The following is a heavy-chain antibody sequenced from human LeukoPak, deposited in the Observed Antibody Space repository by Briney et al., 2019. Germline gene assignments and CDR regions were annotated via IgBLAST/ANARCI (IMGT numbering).Heavy chain of an antibody. D-gene: IGHD6-13*01. Sequence: GGSLRLSCAASGFTFSSYSMNWVRHAPGRGLEWVSSISSSSSYIYYADSVKGRFTISRDNAKNSLYLQMNSLRAEGTAVYYCARKVSSSWYYFDYWGQGTLVTVSS. V-gene: IGHV3-21*01. CDR2: ISSSSSYI. J-gene: IGHJ4*02. CDR3: ARKVSSSWYYFDY. CDR1: GFTFSSYS.